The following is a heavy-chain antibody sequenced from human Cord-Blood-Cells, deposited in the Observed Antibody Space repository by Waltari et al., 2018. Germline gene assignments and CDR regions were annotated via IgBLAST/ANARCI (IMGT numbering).Heavy chain of an antibody. CDR2: ISYSGCT. V-gene: IGHV4-39*07. CDR1: GGSISSSSYY. D-gene: IGHD6-19*01. J-gene: IGHJ1*01. CDR3: ARQVTSSVWYVTEYFQH. Sequence: QLQLQESGPGLVKPSETLSLTCTVSGGSISSSSYYWGWMRQPPGKGLEWIGSISYSGCTADTPSLTDRATISVHTSKNRFSLKLSSVTAADTSVYYCARQVTSSVWYVTEYFQHWGQGTLVTVSS.